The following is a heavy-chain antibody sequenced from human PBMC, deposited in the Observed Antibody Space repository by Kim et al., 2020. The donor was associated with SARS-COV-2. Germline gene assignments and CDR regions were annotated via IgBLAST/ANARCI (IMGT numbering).Heavy chain of an antibody. CDR3: AKAILTSLRQRSDSIRHAFAGLDC. V-gene: IGHV3-30*18. CDR2: ISYDAKAQ. D-gene: IGHD2-21*02. J-gene: IGHJ4*03. Sequence: GGSLRLSCTASGFTSSVYAIHWVRQAPGRGPEWVAGISYDAKAQYYGDSVKGRFTISRDNSKRTTFLQLNSLRPEDTGLYRCAKAILTSLRQRSDSIRHAFAGLDCWGQGTMVAVSP. CDR1: GFTSSVYA.